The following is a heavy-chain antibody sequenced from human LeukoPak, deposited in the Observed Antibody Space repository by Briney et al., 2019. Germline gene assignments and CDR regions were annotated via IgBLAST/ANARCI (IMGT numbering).Heavy chain of an antibody. CDR1: GFTFSSYN. D-gene: IGHD6-19*01. V-gene: IGHV3-21*01. J-gene: IGHJ4*02. CDR2: ISSRSSYI. CDR3: ARAPITVAVHFDY. Sequence: PGGSLRLSCAASGFTFSSYNMSWVRQTPGKGLEWVSSISSRSSYIYYADSVKGRFTLSRDHAKNSLYLQMNRLRAEDTAVYYCARAPITVAVHFDYWGQGALVTVSS.